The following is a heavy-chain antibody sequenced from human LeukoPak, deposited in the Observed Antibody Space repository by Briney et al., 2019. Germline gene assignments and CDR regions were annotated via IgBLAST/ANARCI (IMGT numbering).Heavy chain of an antibody. Sequence: GGSLRLSCAASGFTFSSYAMSWVRQAPGKGLEWVSAISGSGGSTYYADSVKGRFTISRDNSKNTLYLRMNSLRAEDTAVYYCAKDQRIVGAAQFDYWGQGTLVTVSS. CDR3: AKDQRIVGAAQFDY. D-gene: IGHD1-26*01. V-gene: IGHV3-23*01. J-gene: IGHJ4*02. CDR1: GFTFSSYA. CDR2: ISGSGGST.